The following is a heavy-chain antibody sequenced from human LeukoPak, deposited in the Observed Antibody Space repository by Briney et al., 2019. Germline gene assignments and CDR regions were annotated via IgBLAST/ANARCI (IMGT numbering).Heavy chain of an antibody. J-gene: IGHJ4*02. D-gene: IGHD1-26*01. CDR3: ARDVEGTIDY. CDR1: GXIFSIYG. V-gene: IGHV3-33*01. Sequence: GGSLRLSCEASGXIFSIYGMHWVRQAPGKGLEWVAVIWYDGNNRFYADSVKGRFTISRDNSKNTLYLQMNSLRAEDTAVYFCARDVEGTIDYWGQGTLVTVSS. CDR2: IWYDGNNR.